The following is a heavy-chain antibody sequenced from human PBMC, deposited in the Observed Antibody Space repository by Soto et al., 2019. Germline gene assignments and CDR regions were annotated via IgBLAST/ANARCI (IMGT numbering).Heavy chain of an antibody. CDR2: ISGSGGST. Sequence: EVQLLESGGGLVQPGGSLRLSCAASGFTFSSYAMSWVRQSPGKGLGWVSAISGSGGSTYYADSVQGRFTISRDNSKIALYLQMNTLRAEATAVYYCAKHAVQEWLRFGYFDLWGRGTLVTVSS. D-gene: IGHD5-12*01. CDR3: AKHAVQEWLRFGYFDL. V-gene: IGHV3-23*01. CDR1: GFTFSSYA. J-gene: IGHJ2*01.